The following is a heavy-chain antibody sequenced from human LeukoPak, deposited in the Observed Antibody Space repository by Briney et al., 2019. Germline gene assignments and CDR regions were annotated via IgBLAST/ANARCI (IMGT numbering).Heavy chain of an antibody. CDR1: GVTFSSYA. Sequence: SVKVSCKASGVTFSSYAISWVRRAPGQGLEWMGGIIPILATANYAQKFQGRVTITADESTSTAYMELSSLRSEDTAVYYCARMSGYCSGDSCYGNNWFDPWGQGTPVTVSS. J-gene: IGHJ5*02. D-gene: IGHD2-15*01. V-gene: IGHV1-69*13. CDR2: IIPILATA. CDR3: ARMSGYCSGDSCYGNNWFDP.